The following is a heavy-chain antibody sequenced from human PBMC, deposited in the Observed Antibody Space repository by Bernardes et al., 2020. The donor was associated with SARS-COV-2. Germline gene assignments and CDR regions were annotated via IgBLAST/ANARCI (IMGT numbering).Heavy chain of an antibody. CDR3: ARDRILVVTTSIPTYYYYGLDM. D-gene: IGHD2-21*01. Sequence: ASVKVSCKASGYIFTSYDISWVRQAPGQGLEWLGGITVFNGNTHYAQNLQGRVTMTRDTSTSTAYLELRSLRSDDTAVYYCARDRILVVTTSIPTYYYYGLDMRGQGTTVTDSS. CDR2: ITVFNGNT. V-gene: IGHV1-18*01. CDR1: GYIFTSYD. J-gene: IGHJ6*02.